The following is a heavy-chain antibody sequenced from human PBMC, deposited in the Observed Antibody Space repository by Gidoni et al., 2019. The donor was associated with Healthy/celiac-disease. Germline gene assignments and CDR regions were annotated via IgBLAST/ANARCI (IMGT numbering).Heavy chain of an antibody. D-gene: IGHD5-12*01. CDR1: GYTFTSSG. CDR3: ARDGRDGYNSGYYYYGMDV. V-gene: IGHV1-18*01. Sequence: QVQLVQSGAEVKKPGASVKVSCKASGYTFTSSGISWLRQAPGQGLEWMGWISADNGNTNYAQKLQGRVTMTTDTSTSTAYMELRSLRSDDTAVYYCARDGRDGYNSGYYYYGMDVWGQGTTVTVSS. J-gene: IGHJ6*02. CDR2: ISADNGNT.